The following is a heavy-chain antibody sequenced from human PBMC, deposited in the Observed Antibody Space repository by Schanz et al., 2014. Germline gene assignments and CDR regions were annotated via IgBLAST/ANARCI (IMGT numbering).Heavy chain of an antibody. CDR1: GGTSSSYA. CDR3: ARGLSGCTILAMENHAFDF. D-gene: IGHD3-3*01. CDR2: IIPIFGAT. Sequence: QVQLVQSGAELKKPGSSVKVSCTASGGTSSSYATNWVRQAPGQGLEWMGGIIPIFGATKYAHEFQGRVTITADESTGIVYTNLSGLNTQNTAVDYWARGLSGCTILAMENHAFDFWGQGTMVIVSS. V-gene: IGHV1-69*01. J-gene: IGHJ4*03.